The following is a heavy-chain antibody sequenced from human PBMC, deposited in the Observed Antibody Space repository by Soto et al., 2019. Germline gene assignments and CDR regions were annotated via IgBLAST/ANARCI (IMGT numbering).Heavy chain of an antibody. CDR1: GFTFSPYT. CDR2: ISYDGSNK. D-gene: IGHD2-21*02. V-gene: IGHV3-30-3*01. Sequence: QVQLVGSGGGVVQPGRSLGLSCAVSGFTFSPYTMHWVRQAPGKGLEWVAVISYDGSNKYYADSVKGRFTISRDNSKNTLYLQMNSLRAEDTAVYYCARGGGFCGGDCYKGGVDYWGQGTLVTVSS. J-gene: IGHJ4*02. CDR3: ARGGGFCGGDCYKGGVDY.